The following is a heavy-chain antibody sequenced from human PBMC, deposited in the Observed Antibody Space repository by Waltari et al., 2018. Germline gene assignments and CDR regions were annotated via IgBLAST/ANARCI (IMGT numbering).Heavy chain of an antibody. Sequence: LQLQESGPGLVKPSETLSLTCSVSGGSISRQSDYWGWIRQPPGKGLEYIGNIYYSGSTYYNPSLKSRVTISIDTSKNQFSLKLSSVTAADTAVYYCARLPSGGASHWFDPWGQGTLVTVSS. CDR3: ARLPSGGASHWFDP. D-gene: IGHD2-15*01. CDR1: GGSISRQSDY. J-gene: IGHJ5*02. CDR2: IYYSGST. V-gene: IGHV4-39*01.